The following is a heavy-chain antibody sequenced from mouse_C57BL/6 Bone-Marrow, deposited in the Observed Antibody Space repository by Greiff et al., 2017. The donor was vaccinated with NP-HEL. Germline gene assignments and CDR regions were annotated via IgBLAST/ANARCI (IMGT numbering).Heavy chain of an antibody. CDR3: ARRIYGNYVD. CDR1: GYSITSGYY. D-gene: IGHD2-1*01. V-gene: IGHV3-6*01. CDR2: ISYDGSN. J-gene: IGHJ3*01. Sequence: EVKLVESGPGLVKPSQSLSLTCSVTGYSITSGYYWNWIRQFPGNKLEWMGYISYDGSNNYNPSLKNRISITRDTSKNQFFLKLNSVTTEDTATYYCARRIYGNYVDWGQGTLVTVSA.